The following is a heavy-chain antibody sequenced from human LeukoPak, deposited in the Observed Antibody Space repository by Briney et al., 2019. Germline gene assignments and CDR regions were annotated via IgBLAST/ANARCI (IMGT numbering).Heavy chain of an antibody. V-gene: IGHV1-18*01. CDR3: ARAFDSGSYYRPFDY. Sequence: ASVKVSCKASGYTFTSYGISWVRQAPGQGLEWMGWISAYNGNTNYAQKFQGRVTITADESTSTAYMELSSLRSEDTAVYYCARAFDSGSYYRPFDYWGQGTLVTVSS. CDR1: GYTFTSYG. D-gene: IGHD1-26*01. CDR2: ISAYNGNT. J-gene: IGHJ4*02.